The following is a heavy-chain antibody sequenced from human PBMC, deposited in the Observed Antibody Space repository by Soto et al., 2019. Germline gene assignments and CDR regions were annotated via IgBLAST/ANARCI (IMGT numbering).Heavy chain of an antibody. J-gene: IGHJ6*04. D-gene: IGHD3-22*01. V-gene: IGHV1-69*13. Sequence: GASVKVSCKASGGTFSSYAISWVRQAPGQGFELMGGIIPIFGTANYAQKFQGRVTITADESTSTAYMEMRSLRSDDTAGYYCASSMWGPMIVVVIPSYCGIGFFGKGHTGTVSS. CDR1: GGTFSSYA. CDR2: IIPIFGTA. CDR3: ASSMWGPMIVVVIPSYCGIGF.